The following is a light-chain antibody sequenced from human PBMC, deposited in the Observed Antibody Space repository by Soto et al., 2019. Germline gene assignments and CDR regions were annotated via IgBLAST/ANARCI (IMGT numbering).Light chain of an antibody. Sequence: QSVLTQPASVSGSPGQSITISCTGTSSDVGGYNYVSWYQQHPGKAPKLIIYDVSNRPSGVSNRFSGSKSGNTSSRTISGLQAEDEADYYCSSYTSSSTLVIFGGWTKLTVL. V-gene: IGLV2-14*01. J-gene: IGLJ2*01. CDR1: SSDVGGYNY. CDR3: SSYTSSSTLVI. CDR2: DVS.